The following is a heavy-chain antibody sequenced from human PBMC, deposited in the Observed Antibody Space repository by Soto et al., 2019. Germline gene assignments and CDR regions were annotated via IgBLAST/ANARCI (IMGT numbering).Heavy chain of an antibody. CDR3: ARGEVHSSGWNFDY. J-gene: IGHJ4*02. CDR1: GYTFTGDH. Sequence: QVQLVQSGPEVKKPGASVKVSCKASGYTFTGDHMHWVRQAPGQGLEWMGRINPNSGGVNYAQKCQGRVTMTRDTSASVAYMELGSLRSDDTAVYYCARGEVHSSGWNFDYWGQGTLVIVSS. CDR2: INPNSGGV. V-gene: IGHV1-46*03. D-gene: IGHD6-19*01.